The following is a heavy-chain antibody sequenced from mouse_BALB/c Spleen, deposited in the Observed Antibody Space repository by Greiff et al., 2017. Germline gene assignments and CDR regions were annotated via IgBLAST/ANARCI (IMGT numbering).Heavy chain of an antibody. V-gene: IGHV1-12*01. CDR3: ARTGDGYYVWFAY. CDR1: GYTFTSYN. Sequence: LQQPGAELVKPGASVKMSCKASGYTFTSYNMHWVKQTPGQGLEWIGAIYPGNGDTSYNQKFKGKATLTADKSSSTAYMQLSSLTSEDSAVYYCARTGDGYYVWFAYWGQGTLVTVSA. CDR2: IYPGNGDT. J-gene: IGHJ3*01. D-gene: IGHD2-3*01.